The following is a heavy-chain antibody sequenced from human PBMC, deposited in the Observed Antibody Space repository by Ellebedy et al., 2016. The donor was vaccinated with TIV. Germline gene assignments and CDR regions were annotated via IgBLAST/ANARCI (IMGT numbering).Heavy chain of an antibody. V-gene: IGHV3-21*01. Sequence: GESLKISXVASGFNFKIYSFNWVRQAPGKGLEWVSSIKNAAPNMNYVDSVLGRFTISRDNAKNSLFLQMNSLRVEDTAVYYCVRDDDRLDNFLDYWGQGTLVTVSS. J-gene: IGHJ4*02. CDR1: GFNFKIYS. D-gene: IGHD2-2*03. CDR2: IKNAAPNM. CDR3: VRDDDRLDNFLDY.